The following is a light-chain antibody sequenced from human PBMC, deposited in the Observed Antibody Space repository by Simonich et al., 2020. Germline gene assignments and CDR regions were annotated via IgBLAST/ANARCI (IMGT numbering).Light chain of an antibody. J-gene: IGKJ2*01. CDR2: DAS. Sequence: EIVLTQSPATLSLSPGERPTLSYRASQSVSSYVAWYQQKPGQAPRLLIYDASHRATGIPARFSGSGSGTDFTLTISSLEPEDFAVYYCQQRSNWPPMYTFGQGTKLEIK. CDR3: QQRSNWPPMYT. V-gene: IGKV3-11*01. CDR1: QSVSSY.